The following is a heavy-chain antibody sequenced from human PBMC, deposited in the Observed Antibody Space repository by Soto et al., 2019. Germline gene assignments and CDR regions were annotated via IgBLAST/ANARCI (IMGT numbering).Heavy chain of an antibody. CDR1: GGSISSYY. CDR3: ARDLWGYCGADCYPLDV. J-gene: IGHJ6*02. Sequence: QVRLQESGPGLVKPSETLSLTCTVSGGSISSYYWSWIRQPPGKGLEWIGYMYNTGSTIYNPSLKSRVTLSVDTSKNQFYLKLNSVTAADTAVYYCARDLWGYCGADCYPLDVWGQGTTVTVSS. CDR2: MYNTGST. D-gene: IGHD2-21*02. V-gene: IGHV4-59*01.